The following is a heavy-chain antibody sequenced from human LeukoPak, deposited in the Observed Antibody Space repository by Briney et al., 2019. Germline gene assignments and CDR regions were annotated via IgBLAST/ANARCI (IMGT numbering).Heavy chain of an antibody. CDR3: ARDRGVPRPYYFDQ. CDR1: GGSISHYY. Sequence: SETLSLTCTVSGGSISHYYWSWIRQSPGKGLEWIGYIYYSGTTNYNPPLKSRVTISVDTSRNQFSLQLRSVTAADTAVYYCARDRGVPRPYYFDQWGQGTLVTVSS. V-gene: IGHV4-59*01. J-gene: IGHJ4*02. D-gene: IGHD3-10*01. CDR2: IYYSGTT.